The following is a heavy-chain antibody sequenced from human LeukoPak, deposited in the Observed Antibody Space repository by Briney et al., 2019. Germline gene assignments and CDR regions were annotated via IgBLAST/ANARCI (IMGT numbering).Heavy chain of an antibody. Sequence: GGSLRLSCAASGFTFSSYSMNWVRQAPGKGLEWVSSISSSSSYIYYADSVKGRFTISRDNAKNSLYLQMNSLRVEDTAVYYCARDASLYYDILTGFSWGQGTLVTVSS. J-gene: IGHJ4*02. V-gene: IGHV3-21*01. D-gene: IGHD3-9*01. CDR1: GFTFSSYS. CDR3: ARDASLYYDILTGFS. CDR2: ISSSSSYI.